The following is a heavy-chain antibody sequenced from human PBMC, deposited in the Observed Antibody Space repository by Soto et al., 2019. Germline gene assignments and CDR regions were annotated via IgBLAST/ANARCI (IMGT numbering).Heavy chain of an antibody. D-gene: IGHD3-10*01. CDR2: ISYTGST. CDR1: GGSTNRGGYY. V-gene: IGHV4-31*03. CDR3: ARGGPDRIVPTCRYYYGLDV. Sequence: QVQLQESGPGLVKPSQTLTLTCTVSGGSTNRGGYYWNWIRQHPGKGLEWLGYISYTGSTYYNPSLGSRITISGGTSKNQFSLSLSSVTAADTAVYYCARGGPDRIVPTCRYYYGLDVWGQGTTVTVSS. J-gene: IGHJ6*02.